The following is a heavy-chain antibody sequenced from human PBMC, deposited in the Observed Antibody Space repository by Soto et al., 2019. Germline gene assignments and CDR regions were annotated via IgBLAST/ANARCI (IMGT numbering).Heavy chain of an antibody. CDR2: ISYDGSNK. V-gene: IGHV3-30-3*01. D-gene: IGHD3-3*01. CDR1: GFTFSSYA. CDR3: TREANTMLGVGDY. Sequence: QVQLVESGGGVVQPGRSLRLSCAASGFTFSSYAMHWVRQAPGKGLEWVGVISYDGSNKYYADSVKGRFTISRDNSKKTLHLQMNSLRAEDTAVYYGTREANTMLGVGDYWGQGTVVTVSS. J-gene: IGHJ4*02.